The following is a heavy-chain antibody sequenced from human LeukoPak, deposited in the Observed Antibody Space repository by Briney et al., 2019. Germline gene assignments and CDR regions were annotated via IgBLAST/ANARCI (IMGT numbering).Heavy chain of an antibody. Sequence: GASVKVSCKASGYTFTSYAMNWVRQAPGQGLEWMGWINTNTGNPTYAQGFTGGFVFSLDTSVSTAYLQISSLKAEDTAVYYCARNVMVRGVIPNDYWGQGTLVTVSS. CDR1: GYTFTSYA. CDR3: ARNVMVRGVIPNDY. J-gene: IGHJ4*02. CDR2: INTNTGNP. D-gene: IGHD3-10*01. V-gene: IGHV7-4-1*02.